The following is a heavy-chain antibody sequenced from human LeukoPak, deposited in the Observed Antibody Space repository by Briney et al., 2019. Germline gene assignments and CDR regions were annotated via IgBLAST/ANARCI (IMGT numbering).Heavy chain of an antibody. CDR3: AELGITMIGGV. CDR2: INGSGDKT. J-gene: IGHJ6*04. CDR1: GFTLSNYA. Sequence: GGTLRLSCAASGFTLSNYAMNWVRQAPGKGLEWVSSINGSGDKTYYADSVKGRFTISRDNSKNSLYLQMNSLRAEDTAVYYCAELGITMIGGVWGKGTTVTISS. D-gene: IGHD3-10*02. V-gene: IGHV3-23*01.